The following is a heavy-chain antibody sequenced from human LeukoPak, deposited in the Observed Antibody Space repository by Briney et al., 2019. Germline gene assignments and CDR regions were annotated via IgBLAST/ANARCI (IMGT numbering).Heavy chain of an antibody. CDR2: IYPGDSDT. V-gene: IGHV5-51*01. J-gene: IGHJ4*02. CDR3: ASGTGIAAAATFDY. D-gene: IGHD6-13*01. Sequence: GASLKISCKVSGYSFTSYCIGWVRQLPGKGLEWMGIIYPGDSDTRYSPSFQGQVTISADKSISTAYLQWSSLKASDTAMYYCASGTGIAAAATFDYWGQGTLVTVSS. CDR1: GYSFTSYC.